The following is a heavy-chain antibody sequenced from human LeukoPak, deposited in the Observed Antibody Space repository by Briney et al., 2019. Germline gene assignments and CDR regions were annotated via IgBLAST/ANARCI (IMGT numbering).Heavy chain of an antibody. Sequence: SGGSLRLSCAASGFTFSSYGMHWVRQAPGKGLEWVAVIWYDGSNKYYADSVKGRFTISRDNSKNTLYLQMNSLRAEDTAVYYCAKGSVVVTAIFYWGQGTLVTVSS. CDR2: IWYDGSNK. J-gene: IGHJ4*02. D-gene: IGHD2-21*02. CDR3: AKGSVVVTAIFY. CDR1: GFTFSSYG. V-gene: IGHV3-33*06.